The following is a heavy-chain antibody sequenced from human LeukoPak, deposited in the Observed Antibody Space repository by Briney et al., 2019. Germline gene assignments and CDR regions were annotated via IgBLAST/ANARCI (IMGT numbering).Heavy chain of an antibody. CDR3: ASNLMAYSSSWENWFDP. Sequence: GASVKVSCKASGYTFTSYDINWVRQATGQGLEWMGWMNPNSGNTGYAQKFQGRVTMTRNTSISTAYMELSSLRSEDTAVYYCASNLMAYSSSWENWFDPWGQGTLATVSS. D-gene: IGHD6-13*01. CDR1: GYTFTSYD. V-gene: IGHV1-8*01. J-gene: IGHJ5*02. CDR2: MNPNSGNT.